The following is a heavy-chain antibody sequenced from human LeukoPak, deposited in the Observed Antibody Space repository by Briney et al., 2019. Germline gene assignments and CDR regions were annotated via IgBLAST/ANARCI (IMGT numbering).Heavy chain of an antibody. J-gene: IGHJ4*02. CDR3: ARDKMVAATPGAVEY. CDR2: ISYDGSNK. CDR1: GFTFSSYA. D-gene: IGHD2-15*01. V-gene: IGHV3-30*04. Sequence: GGSLRRSCAASGFTFSSYAMHWVRQAPGKGLEWVAVISYDGSNKYYADSVKGRFTISRDNSKNTLYLQMNSLRAEDTAVYYCARDKMVAATPGAVEYWGQGTLVTVSS.